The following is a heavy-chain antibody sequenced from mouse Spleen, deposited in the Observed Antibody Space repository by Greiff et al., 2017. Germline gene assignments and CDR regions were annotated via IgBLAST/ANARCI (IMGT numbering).Heavy chain of an antibody. CDR1: GFTFSSYA. CDR3: ARLYDYDGFAY. J-gene: IGHJ3*01. V-gene: IGHV5-9-3*01. Sequence: DVQLVESGGGLVKPGGSLKLSCAASGFTFSSYAMSWVRQTPEKRLEWVATISSGGSYTYYPDSVKGRFTISRDNAKNTLYLQMSSLRSEDTAMYYCARLYDYDGFAYWGQGTLVTVSA. CDR2: ISSGGSYT. D-gene: IGHD2-4*01.